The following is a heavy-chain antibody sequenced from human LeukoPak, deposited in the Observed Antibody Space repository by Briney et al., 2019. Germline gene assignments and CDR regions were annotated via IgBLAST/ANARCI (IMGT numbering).Heavy chain of an antibody. CDR1: GGSISSSNYY. J-gene: IGHJ4*02. D-gene: IGHD6-19*01. V-gene: IGHV4-39*01. Sequence: SETLSLTCTVSGGSISSSNYYCTWIRQPPGKGLEWIGSIYNSGSTYHNPSLKSRVTISVDTSKNQFSLKLSSVTAADTAVYYCATGGGTAVAGLWGQGTLVTVSS. CDR2: IYNSGST. CDR3: ATGGGTAVAGL.